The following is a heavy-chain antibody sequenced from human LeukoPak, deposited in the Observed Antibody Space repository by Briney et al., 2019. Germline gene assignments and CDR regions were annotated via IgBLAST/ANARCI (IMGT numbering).Heavy chain of an antibody. V-gene: IGHV4-38-2*02. CDR2: LYHTGST. CDR3: ARELRWQQFSSGQNWFDP. CDR1: GYSIRSGYY. Sequence: SETLSLTCTVSGYSIRSGYYWGWIRQPPGKGLEWIGGLYHTGSTYYNPSLKSRVTISVDTSKNQFSLKLSSVTAADTAVYYCARELRWQQFSSGQNWFDPWGQGTLVTVSS. D-gene: IGHD5-24*01. J-gene: IGHJ5*02.